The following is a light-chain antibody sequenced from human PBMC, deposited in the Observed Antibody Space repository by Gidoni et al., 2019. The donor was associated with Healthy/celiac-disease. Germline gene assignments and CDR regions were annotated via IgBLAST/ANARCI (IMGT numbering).Light chain of an antibody. Sequence: EIVLTQSPATLSLSPGERATLSCRASQSVSSYLAWYQQKPGQAPRLLIYDASNRATGIPARFSGSVSGTDFTLTISSLEPEDFAVYYCQQRSNWPLGITFCQGTRLEIK. CDR1: QSVSSY. CDR3: QQRSNWPLGIT. J-gene: IGKJ5*01. CDR2: DAS. V-gene: IGKV3-11*01.